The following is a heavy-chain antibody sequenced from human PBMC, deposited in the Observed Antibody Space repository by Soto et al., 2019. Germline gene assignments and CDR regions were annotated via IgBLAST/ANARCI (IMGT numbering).Heavy chain of an antibody. CDR3: ARAVAGHCDY. V-gene: IGHV3-33*01. D-gene: IGHD6-19*01. Sequence: QVQLVESGGGVVQPGRSLRLSCAASGFTFSSYGMHWVRQAPGKGLEWVAVIWYDGSNKYYADSVKGRFTISRDNSKNTLYLQMNTLRAEDTAVYYCARAVAGHCDYWGQGTLVTVSS. CDR1: GFTFSSYG. J-gene: IGHJ4*02. CDR2: IWYDGSNK.